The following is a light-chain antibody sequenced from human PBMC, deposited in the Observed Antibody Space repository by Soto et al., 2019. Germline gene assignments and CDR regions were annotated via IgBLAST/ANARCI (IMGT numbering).Light chain of an antibody. J-gene: IGLJ2*01. V-gene: IGLV2-11*01. CDR3: CSYAASYTLA. CDR1: SSNVGGQDY. CDR2: DAT. Sequence: QSALTQPRSVSASPGQSVTMSCTGTSSNVGGQDYVSWYQQNPGKAPRLMIYDATKRPSGVPYRFSGSKSGNVASLTISGLQAEDEAEYYCCSYAASYTLAFGGGTKLTVL.